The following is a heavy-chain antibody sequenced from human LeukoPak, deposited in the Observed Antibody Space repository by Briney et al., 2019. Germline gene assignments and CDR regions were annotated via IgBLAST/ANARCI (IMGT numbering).Heavy chain of an antibody. D-gene: IGHD6-6*01. CDR2: IRYDGSYT. Sequence: GGSLRLSCEASGFTFSSYDMHWVRQAPGKGLEWVAFIRYDGSYTYYADSVRGRFTISRDNSKNTLYLQMNSLRAEDTALYYCAKEGAAKIAARLDCWGQGTLVTVSS. V-gene: IGHV3-30*02. J-gene: IGHJ4*02. CDR3: AKEGAAKIAARLDC. CDR1: GFTFSSYD.